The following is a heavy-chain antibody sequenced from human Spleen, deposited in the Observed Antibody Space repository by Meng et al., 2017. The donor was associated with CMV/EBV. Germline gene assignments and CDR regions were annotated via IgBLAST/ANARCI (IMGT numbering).Heavy chain of an antibody. V-gene: IGHV4-30-4*08. D-gene: IGHD6-13*01. Sequence: QGQLQGQWPGLVKPAPSLSITCTVSGGAISSGDYYWSWIRQPPGKGLEWIGYIYYSGSTYYNPSLKSRVTISVDTSKNQFSLKLSSVTAADTAVYYCARALAGVDYWGQGTLVTVSS. J-gene: IGHJ4*02. CDR3: ARALAGVDY. CDR2: IYYSGST. CDR1: GGAISSGDYY.